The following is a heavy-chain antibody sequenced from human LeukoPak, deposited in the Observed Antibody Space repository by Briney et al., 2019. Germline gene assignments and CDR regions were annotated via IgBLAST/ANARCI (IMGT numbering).Heavy chain of an antibody. CDR2: ISGSGGIT. Sequence: GGSLRLSCAASGFTFSSYGMSWVRQAPGKGLEWVSVISGSGGITTYADAVKGRFTISRDNSKNTLFLQMNSLRAEDTAVYYCARDPTQYTTAWYSDYWGQGTLVTVSS. CDR1: GFTFSSYG. CDR3: ARDPTQYTTAWYSDY. V-gene: IGHV3-23*01. J-gene: IGHJ4*02. D-gene: IGHD6-19*01.